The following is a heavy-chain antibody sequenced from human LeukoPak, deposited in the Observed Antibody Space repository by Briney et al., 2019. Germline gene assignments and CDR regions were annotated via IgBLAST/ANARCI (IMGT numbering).Heavy chain of an antibody. CDR2: ISSSGDST. CDR3: AKRAVGAAYYFDY. Sequence: GGSLRLSCAASGFTFSSYVMSWVRQAPGKGPEWVSVISSSGDSTHYADSVKGRFTISRENSKNTLFLQMNSLRAEDTAVYYCAKRAVGAAYYFDYWGQGTLVTVSS. CDR1: GFTFSSYV. J-gene: IGHJ4*02. V-gene: IGHV3-23*01. D-gene: IGHD2-15*01.